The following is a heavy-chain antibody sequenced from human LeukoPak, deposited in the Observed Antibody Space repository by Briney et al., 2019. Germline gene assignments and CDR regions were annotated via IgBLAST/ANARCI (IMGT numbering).Heavy chain of an antibody. CDR1: GFTFSSYA. CDR3: AKDYGGTLYYFDY. V-gene: IGHV3-23*01. CDR2: ISGSGGST. J-gene: IGHJ4*02. D-gene: IGHD2-15*01. Sequence: GGSLRLSCAASGFTFSSYAMSWVRQAPGKGLEWVSAISGSGGSTYYADSVKGRFTISRDNSKNTLYLQMNSLRAEDTAVYYCAKDYGGTLYYFDYGGQEPLVTVPS.